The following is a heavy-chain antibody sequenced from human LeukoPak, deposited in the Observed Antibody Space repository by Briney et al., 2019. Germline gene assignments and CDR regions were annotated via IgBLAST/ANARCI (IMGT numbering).Heavy chain of an antibody. J-gene: IGHJ4*02. CDR1: GGSISSLY. CDR3: ARHRAYSSSSPFDY. V-gene: IGHV4-59*08. Sequence: SETLSLICSVSGGSISSLYWSWIRQPPGKGLEWIGYIYYTGSTNYNPSLKSRVTMFVDMSKNQFSLRLSSVTAADTAVYYCARHRAYSSSSPFDYWGQGTLVTVSS. D-gene: IGHD6-6*01. CDR2: IYYTGST.